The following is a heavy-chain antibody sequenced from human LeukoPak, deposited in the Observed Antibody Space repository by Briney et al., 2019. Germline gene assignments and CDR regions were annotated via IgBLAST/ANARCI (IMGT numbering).Heavy chain of an antibody. V-gene: IGHV3-74*01. CDR3: ARDAGWGRLDS. J-gene: IGHJ4*02. CDR1: GLTISDSW. D-gene: IGHD3-16*01. CDR2: LASDESNK. Sequence: GGSLRLSCAASGLTISDSWIHWVRQAPGKGLMWVSRLASDESNKIYADSVKGRFLISRDNAKNALYLQMNSLRVEDTGFYYCARDAGWGRLDSWGQGALVTVSS.